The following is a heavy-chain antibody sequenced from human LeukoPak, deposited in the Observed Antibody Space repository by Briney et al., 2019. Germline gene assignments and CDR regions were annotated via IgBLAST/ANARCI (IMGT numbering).Heavy chain of an antibody. V-gene: IGHV3-73*01. Sequence: GGSLRLSCTVSGFTFGDYAMYWVRQASGKGLEWVGRIRSKTNNYATAYAASVKGRFTISRDDSKNTAYLQMNSLKTEDTAVYYCTTTAYDYVWGSYRVRDYWGQGTLVTVSS. D-gene: IGHD3-16*02. J-gene: IGHJ4*02. CDR1: GFTFGDYA. CDR2: IRSKTNNYAT. CDR3: TTTAYDYVWGSYRVRDY.